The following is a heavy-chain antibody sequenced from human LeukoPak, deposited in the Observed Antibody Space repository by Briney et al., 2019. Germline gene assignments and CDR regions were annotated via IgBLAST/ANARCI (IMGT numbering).Heavy chain of an antibody. CDR3: AKAIGQEVPAASRWYDP. V-gene: IGHV3-23*01. CDR1: GFTFSSYV. J-gene: IGHJ5*02. Sequence: GGSLRISCAASGFTFSSYVMSWVRQAPGKGLDWVSTISVSGDYTYYADSVKGRFTISRDNSKNTLYLQMNSLRGEDTAVYYCAKAIGQEVPAASRWYDPWGQGTLVTVSS. CDR2: ISVSGDYT. D-gene: IGHD2-2*01.